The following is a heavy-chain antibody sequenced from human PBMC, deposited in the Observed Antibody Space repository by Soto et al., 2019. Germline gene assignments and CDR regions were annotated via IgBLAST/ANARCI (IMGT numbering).Heavy chain of an antibody. CDR3: ARDRPTVTAYYYYYYGMDV. V-gene: IGHV3-7*03. CDR2: IKQDGSEK. J-gene: IGHJ6*02. CDR1: GFPLCSYW. Sequence: GGSLGRSWAAAGFPLCSYWLGWVRQAPGKGLGWVANIKQDGSEKYYVDSVKGRFTISRDNAKNSLYLQMNSLRAEDTAVYYCARDRPTVTAYYYYYYGMDVWGQGTTVTVSS. D-gene: IGHD4-17*01.